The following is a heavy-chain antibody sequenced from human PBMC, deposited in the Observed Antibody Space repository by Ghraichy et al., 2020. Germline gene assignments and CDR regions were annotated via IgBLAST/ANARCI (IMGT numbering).Heavy chain of an antibody. Sequence: SETLSLTCTVSGGSISSYYWSWIRQPPGKGLEWIGYIYYSGSTNYNPSLKSRVTISVDTSKNQFSLKLSSVTAADTAVYYCARSEAEVPYYDFWSGYYPGVWGKGTTVTVSS. CDR2: IYYSGST. J-gene: IGHJ6*04. V-gene: IGHV4-59*01. CDR3: ARSEAEVPYYDFWSGYYPGV. D-gene: IGHD3-3*01. CDR1: GGSISSYY.